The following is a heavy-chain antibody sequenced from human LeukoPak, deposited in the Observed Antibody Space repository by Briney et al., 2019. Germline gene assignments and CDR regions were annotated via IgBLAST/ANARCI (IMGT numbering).Heavy chain of an antibody. CDR3: ARTYSNYVSLNWFDP. CDR1: GGSFSGYY. Sequence: PSETLSLTXAVYGGSFSGYYWSWIRQPPGKGLEWIGEINHSGSTNYNPSLKSRVTISVDTYKNQFSLKLSSVTAADTAVYYCARTYSNYVSLNWFDPWGQGTLVTVSS. V-gene: IGHV4-34*01. D-gene: IGHD4-11*01. J-gene: IGHJ5*02. CDR2: INHSGST.